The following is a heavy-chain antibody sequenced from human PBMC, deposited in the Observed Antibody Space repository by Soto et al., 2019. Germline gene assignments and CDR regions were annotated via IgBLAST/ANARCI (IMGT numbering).Heavy chain of an antibody. D-gene: IGHD3-10*01. CDR2: INPSGGST. J-gene: IGHJ6*02. V-gene: IGHV1-46*01. Sequence: QVQLVQSGAVVKKPGASVKASCKASGYTFTSYYIHCVRQAPGQGLEWMGVINPSGGSTSYAQKFQGRVTMTRDTSTSTVYMELSSLRSEDTAVYYCARVRGGELYDGMDVWGQGTTVTVSS. CDR3: ARVRGGELYDGMDV. CDR1: GYTFTSYY.